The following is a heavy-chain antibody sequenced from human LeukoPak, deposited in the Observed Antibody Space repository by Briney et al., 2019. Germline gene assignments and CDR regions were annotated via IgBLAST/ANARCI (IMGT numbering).Heavy chain of an antibody. V-gene: IGHV1-18*01. CDR1: GYTFTSYG. CDR3: ARDPYSGTYGDTYYYYMDV. D-gene: IGHD1-26*01. CDR2: ISAYNGNT. J-gene: IGHJ6*03. Sequence: ASVKVSCKASGYTFTSYGISWVRQAPGQGLEWMGWISAYNGNTNYAQKLQGRVTMTTDTSTSTAYMELRSLRSDDTAVYSCARDPYSGTYGDTYYYYMDVWGKGTTVTISS.